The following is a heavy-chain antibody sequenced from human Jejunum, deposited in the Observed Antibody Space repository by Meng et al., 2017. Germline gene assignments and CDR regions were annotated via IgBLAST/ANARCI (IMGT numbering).Heavy chain of an antibody. V-gene: IGHV4-4*02. CDR3: ARAIRERYFDS. CDR2: VWPSGAT. Sequence: QVQVQESVPGLVKTSGTLSLTCTVSGVSTTAPFYWTWIRQAPGKGLEWIGEVWPSGATYYNTSLSSRITISIDTSNNQFSLEVAFLTAADTAVYYCARAIRERYFDSWGQGTLVTVSS. J-gene: IGHJ4*02. CDR1: GVSTTAPFY. D-gene: IGHD1-14*01.